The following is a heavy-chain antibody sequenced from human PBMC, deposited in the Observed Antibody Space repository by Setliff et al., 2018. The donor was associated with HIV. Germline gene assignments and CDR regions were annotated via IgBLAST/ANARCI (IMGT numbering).Heavy chain of an antibody. V-gene: IGHV3-30*03. CDR3: VRDDTNGPNSLDP. Sequence: GGSLRLSCAASRFTFSNYWMSWVRQAPGKGPECVAVISDDGSTKHYGDSVKGRFTISRDNSKNTLYLEVSSLRAEDTAVYYCVRDDTNGPNSLDPWGQGTLVTVSS. J-gene: IGHJ5*02. D-gene: IGHD2-8*01. CDR2: ISDDGSTK. CDR1: RFTFSNYW.